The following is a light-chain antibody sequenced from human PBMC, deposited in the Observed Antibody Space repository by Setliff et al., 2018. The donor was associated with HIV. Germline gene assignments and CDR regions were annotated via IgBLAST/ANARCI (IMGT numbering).Light chain of an antibody. Sequence: QSVLTQPAYVSGSPGQSITISCTGTSSDVGGYSYVSWYQQHPGRAPKLIIYEVKNRPSGVSSRFSGSKSGNTASLTISGLQAEDEADYYCSSYAITNTLPFGTGTKVTV. J-gene: IGLJ1*01. V-gene: IGLV2-14*01. CDR3: SSYAITNTLP. CDR1: SSDVGGYSY. CDR2: EVK.